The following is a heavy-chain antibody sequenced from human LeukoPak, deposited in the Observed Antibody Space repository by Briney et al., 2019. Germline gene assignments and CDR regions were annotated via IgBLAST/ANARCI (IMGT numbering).Heavy chain of an antibody. D-gene: IGHD5-18*01. Sequence: GRSLRLSCAASGFTFSNSAMSWVRQAPGKGLEWVSAISSRAGSTYFVDSVKGRFNISRDNAENTLFLHMNRLKVEDTAIYYCAKSGRYSYGGAAFFDSWGQGVLVTVSS. V-gene: IGHV3-23*01. CDR3: AKSGRYSYGGAAFFDS. CDR1: GFTFSNSA. CDR2: ISSRAGST. J-gene: IGHJ4*02.